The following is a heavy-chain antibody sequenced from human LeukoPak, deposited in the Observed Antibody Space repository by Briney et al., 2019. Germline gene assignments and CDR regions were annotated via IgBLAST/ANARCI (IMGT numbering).Heavy chain of an antibody. CDR3: ARARTAMGTYYFDY. J-gene: IGHJ4*02. V-gene: IGHV3-21*04. D-gene: IGHD5-18*01. CDR1: GFTFSSYS. CDR2: ISSSSSYI. Sequence: KPGGSLRLSCAASGFTFSSYSMNWVRQAPGKGLEWVSSISSSSSYIYYADSVKGRFTISRDNAKNSLYLQMNSLRAEDTAVYYCARARTAMGTYYFDYWGQGTLVTVSS.